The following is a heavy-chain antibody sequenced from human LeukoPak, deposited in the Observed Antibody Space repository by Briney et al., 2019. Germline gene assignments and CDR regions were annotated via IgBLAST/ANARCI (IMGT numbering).Heavy chain of an antibody. V-gene: IGHV3-7*01. CDR3: ARDTSPMRADTTGVNVWFDAFDI. D-gene: IGHD3-16*01. CDR2: IKQDGSKK. J-gene: IGHJ3*02. CDR1: GFTFNNEW. Sequence: GGSLRLSCAASGFTFNNEWMTWVRQAPGKGLEWVANIKQDGSKKNYVGSVQGRFTISTDNAKNSVYLQMNSLRAEDTAVYYCARDTSPMRADTTGVNVWFDAFDIWGQGTMVTVSS.